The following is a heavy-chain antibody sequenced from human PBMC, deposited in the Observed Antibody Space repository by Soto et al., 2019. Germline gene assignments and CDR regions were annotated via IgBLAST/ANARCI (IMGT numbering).Heavy chain of an antibody. Sequence: SETLSLTCKVSGGSMRGYSWSWIRQTPGEGLEWIGYVSHSGRTDYSPSLKSRVTISLDMSKNHFALHVNSVDPADTAVYYCARVAMENYHDMWSGSTSSALDVWGQGTTVTVSS. D-gene: IGHD3-3*01. V-gene: IGHV4-59*13. CDR1: GGSMRGYS. J-gene: IGHJ6*02. CDR2: VSHSGRT. CDR3: ARVAMENYHDMWSGSTSSALDV.